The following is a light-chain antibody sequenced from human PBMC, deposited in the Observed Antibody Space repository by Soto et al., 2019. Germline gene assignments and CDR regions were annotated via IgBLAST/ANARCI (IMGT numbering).Light chain of an antibody. CDR1: SSNIGSNT. CDR2: SND. J-gene: IGLJ2*01. V-gene: IGLV1-44*01. Sequence: QSVLTQAPSASGTPGQRVTISCSGSSSNIGSNTVSWYQQVPGTAPKLLIYSNDQRPSGVPDRFSGSKSGTSASLAIGGLQSEDEADYYCAAWDVSFVVFGGGTKLTVL. CDR3: AAWDVSFVV.